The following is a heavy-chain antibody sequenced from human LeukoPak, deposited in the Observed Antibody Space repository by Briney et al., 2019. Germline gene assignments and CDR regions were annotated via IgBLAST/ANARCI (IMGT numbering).Heavy chain of an antibody. CDR1: GYSFTSYW. Sequence: KPGESLKISCQGSGYSFTSYWIGWVRQLPGKGLEWMGIIYPGDSDTRYSPSFQGQATISADKSISTAYLQWSSLKASDTAMYYCARARDYYDSSGYYFVYFQHWGQGTLVTVSS. V-gene: IGHV5-51*01. CDR3: ARARDYYDSSGYYFVYFQH. J-gene: IGHJ1*01. D-gene: IGHD3-22*01. CDR2: IYPGDSDT.